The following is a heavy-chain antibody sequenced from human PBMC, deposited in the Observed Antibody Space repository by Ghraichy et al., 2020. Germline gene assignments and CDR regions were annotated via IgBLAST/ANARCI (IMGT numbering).Heavy chain of an antibody. CDR3: ATIHYYHMDV. CDR2: ISSSRTYI. V-gene: IGHV3-21*01. Sequence: LSLTCAASGFTLSTYSMNWVRQAPGKGLQWVSSISSSRTYIYYAESVKGRFTISRDNAKNSLYLQMNSLRAEDTAVYYCATIHYYHMDVWGKGTTVTVSS. CDR1: GFTLSTYS. J-gene: IGHJ6*03.